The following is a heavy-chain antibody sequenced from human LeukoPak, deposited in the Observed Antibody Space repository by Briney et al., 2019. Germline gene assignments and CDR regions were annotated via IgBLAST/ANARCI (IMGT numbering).Heavy chain of an antibody. CDR3: AKDIGGWSAGFDY. J-gene: IGHJ4*02. CDR1: GFTFDDYA. CDR2: ISWNSGSI. D-gene: IGHD6-19*01. V-gene: IGHV3-9*01. Sequence: GRSLRLSCAASGFTFDDYAMHWVRQAPGKGLEWVSGISWNSGSIGYADSEKGRFTISRDNAKNSLYLQMNSLRAEDTALYYCAKDIGGWSAGFDYWGQGTLVTVSS.